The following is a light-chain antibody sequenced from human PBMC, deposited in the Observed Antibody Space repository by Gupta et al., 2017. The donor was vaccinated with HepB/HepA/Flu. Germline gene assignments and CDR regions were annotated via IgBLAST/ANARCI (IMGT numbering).Light chain of an antibody. CDR3: KQDHKWPGT. J-gene: IGKJ1*01. CDR1: QSLVYSDGHTY. V-gene: IGKV2-30*01. Sequence: DALSSPSSLSLPDTLGQPASISCISSQSLVYSDGHTYLHWFQQRPGQSPRLLIYQVSNRDSGVPDRFSGSGSGTEFTLTISSVQAEDFAVYYCKQDHKWPGTFGQGTKVEIK. CDR2: QVS.